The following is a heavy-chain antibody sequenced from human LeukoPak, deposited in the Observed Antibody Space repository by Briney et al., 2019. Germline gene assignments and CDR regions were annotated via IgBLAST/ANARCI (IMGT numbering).Heavy chain of an antibody. D-gene: IGHD3-10*01. CDR3: ARGKKGSLMVRGICSWFDP. V-gene: IGHV4-30-4*08. CDR2: IYYSGST. J-gene: IGHJ5*02. CDR1: GGSISSGDYY. Sequence: SETLSLTCTVSGGSISSGDYYWSWIRQPPGKGLEWIGYIYYSGSTYYNPSLKSRVTISVDTSKNQFSLKLSSVTAADTAVYYCARGKKGSLMVRGICSWFDPWGQGTLVTVSS.